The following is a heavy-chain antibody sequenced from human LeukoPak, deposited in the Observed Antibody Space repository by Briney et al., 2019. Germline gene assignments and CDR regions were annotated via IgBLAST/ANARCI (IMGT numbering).Heavy chain of an antibody. V-gene: IGHV1-46*01. Sequence: ASVKVSCKASGYTFTSYYMHWVRQAPGKGLEWMGIINPSGGSTSYAQKFQGRVTMTRDTSTSTVYMELSSLRSEDTAVYYCARDRLYEAAAGTSNFDYWGQGTLVTVSP. D-gene: IGHD6-13*01. CDR1: GYTFTSYY. CDR2: INPSGGST. J-gene: IGHJ4*02. CDR3: ARDRLYEAAAGTSNFDY.